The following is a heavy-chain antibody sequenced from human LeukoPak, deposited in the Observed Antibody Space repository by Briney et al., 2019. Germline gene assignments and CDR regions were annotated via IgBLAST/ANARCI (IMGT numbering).Heavy chain of an antibody. Sequence: GGSLRLSCAASGLTFSSYAMSWVRQAPGKGLEWVSAISGSGGSTYYEDSVKGRFTISRDNSKNTLYLQMNSPRAEDTAVYYCAKAGIIVPAAAYYYYGMDVWGQGTTVTVSS. D-gene: IGHD2-2*01. V-gene: IGHV3-23*01. J-gene: IGHJ6*02. CDR1: GLTFSSYA. CDR3: AKAGIIVPAAAYYYYGMDV. CDR2: ISGSGGST.